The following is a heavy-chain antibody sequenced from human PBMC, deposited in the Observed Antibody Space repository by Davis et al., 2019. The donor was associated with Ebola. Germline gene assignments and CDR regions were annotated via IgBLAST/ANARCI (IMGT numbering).Heavy chain of an antibody. CDR1: GGSFSGYY. CDR2: INHSGST. D-gene: IGHD3-3*01. J-gene: IGHJ6*02. V-gene: IGHV4-34*01. Sequence: PSETLSLTCAVYGGSFSGYYWSWIRQPPGKGLEWIGEINHSGSTNYNPSLKSRVTISVDTSKNQFSLKLSSVTAADTAVYYCARDPYYDFWSGYFYGMDVWGQGTTVTVSS. CDR3: ARDPYYDFWSGYFYGMDV.